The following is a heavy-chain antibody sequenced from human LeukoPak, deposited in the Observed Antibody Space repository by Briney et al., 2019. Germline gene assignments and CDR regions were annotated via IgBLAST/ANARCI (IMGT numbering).Heavy chain of an antibody. CDR3: ARYSGGWINYFDY. V-gene: IGHV4-4*07. CDR2: IYSSGSA. J-gene: IGHJ4*02. CDR1: GGSISSCY. D-gene: IGHD6-19*01. Sequence: SETLSLTCTVSGGSISSCYWSWIRQPAGKGLEWIGRIYSSGSANYNPSLKSRVTMSVDTSKNQFSLKLSSVTAADTAVYYCARYSGGWINYFDYWGQGTLVTFSS.